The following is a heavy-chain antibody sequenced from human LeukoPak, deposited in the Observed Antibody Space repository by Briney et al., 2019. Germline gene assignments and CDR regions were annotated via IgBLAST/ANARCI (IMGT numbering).Heavy chain of an antibody. CDR1: GFTVSSNY. CDR2: IKEDGGEK. Sequence: GGSLRLSCAASGFTVSSNYMSWVRQAPGKGLEWVANIKEDGGEKYYVDSVKGRFTISRDNAKNSLYLQMNSLRAEDTAVYYCARDSGWFRFDYWGQGTLVTVSS. CDR3: ARDSGWFRFDY. J-gene: IGHJ4*02. V-gene: IGHV3-7*03. D-gene: IGHD6-13*01.